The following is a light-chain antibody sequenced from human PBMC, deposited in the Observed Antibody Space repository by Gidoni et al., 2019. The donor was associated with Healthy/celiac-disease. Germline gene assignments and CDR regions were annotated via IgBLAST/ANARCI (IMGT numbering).Light chain of an antibody. CDR2: GKN. J-gene: IGLJ2*01. CDR3: NSRDSSGNHP. V-gene: IGLV3-19*01. Sequence: SSELTQDPAVSVALGQTVRITCQVDSLRSYYASCYQQKPGQSPVLVIYGKNNRPSGIPDRFSGSSSGNTASLTITGAQAEDEADYYCNSRDSSGNHPFGGGTKLTVL. CDR1: SLRSYY.